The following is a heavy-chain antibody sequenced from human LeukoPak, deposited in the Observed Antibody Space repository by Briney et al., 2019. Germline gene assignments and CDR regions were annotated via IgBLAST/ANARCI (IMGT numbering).Heavy chain of an antibody. Sequence: GGSLRLSCAASGFTFSSYSMNWVRQAPGKGLQCVSSISSSGNYIYYADSVKGRFTISRDNANTSLYLQMNSLRAEDTAVYYRARSYGDEYWGQGTLVTVSS. J-gene: IGHJ4*02. CDR2: ISSSGNYI. V-gene: IGHV3-21*01. CDR3: ARSYGDEY. D-gene: IGHD4-17*01. CDR1: GFTFSSYS.